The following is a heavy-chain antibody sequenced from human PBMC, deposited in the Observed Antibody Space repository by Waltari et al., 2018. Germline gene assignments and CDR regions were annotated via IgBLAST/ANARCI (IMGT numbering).Heavy chain of an antibody. J-gene: IGHJ4*02. V-gene: IGHV3-74*01. Sequence: EVQLLESGGGLVQPGGPLRLSRAASGFPLRGTWLHWVRQVPGKGLVWVSRISGDGSTINYADSVKGRLTISRDTAKNTLYLQMNSLRAEDTAVYYCARGADLRGQGILVTVSS. CDR1: GFPLRGTW. CDR2: ISGDGSTI. D-gene: IGHD3-3*01. CDR3: ARGADL.